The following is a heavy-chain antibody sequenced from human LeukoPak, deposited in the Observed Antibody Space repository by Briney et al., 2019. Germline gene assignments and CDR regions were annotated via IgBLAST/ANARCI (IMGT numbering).Heavy chain of an antibody. J-gene: IGHJ3*02. V-gene: IGHV4-61*02. CDR3: ARSKFDAFDI. CDR1: GGSISSGSYY. CDR2: IYTSGST. D-gene: IGHD5/OR15-5a*01. Sequence: TLSLTCTVSGGSISSGSYYWSWIRQPAGKGLEWIGRIYTSGSTNYNPSLKSRVTISVDTSKNQFSLKLSSVTAADTAVYYCARSKFDAFDIWGQGTMVTVSS.